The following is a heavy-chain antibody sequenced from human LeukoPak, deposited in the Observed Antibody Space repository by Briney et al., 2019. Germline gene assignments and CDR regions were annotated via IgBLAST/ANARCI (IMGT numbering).Heavy chain of an antibody. CDR2: IRYDGSNK. J-gene: IGHJ6*03. CDR3: AKGSKGLGSGSYFSRYHYMDV. Sequence: PGGSLRLSCAASGFTFSSYGMHWVRQAPGKGLEWVAFIRYDGSNKYYADSVKGRFTISRDNSKNTLYLQMNSLRAEDTAVYYCAKGSKGLGSGSYFSRYHYMDVWGKGTTVTMSS. V-gene: IGHV3-30*02. CDR1: GFTFSSYG. D-gene: IGHD3-10*01.